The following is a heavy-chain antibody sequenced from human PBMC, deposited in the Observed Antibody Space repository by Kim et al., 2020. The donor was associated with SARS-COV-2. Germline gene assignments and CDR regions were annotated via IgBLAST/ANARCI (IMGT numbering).Heavy chain of an antibody. Sequence: SETLSLTCTVSGGSISSYYWSWIRQPPGKGLEWIGYIYYSGSTNYNPSLKSRVTISVDTSKNQFSLKLSSVTAADTAVYYCARDRAPDYYDFWSGYSPYYYYGMDVWGQGTTVTVSS. CDR2: IYYSGST. J-gene: IGHJ6*02. V-gene: IGHV4-59*01. D-gene: IGHD3-3*01. CDR1: GGSISSYY. CDR3: ARDRAPDYYDFWSGYSPYYYYGMDV.